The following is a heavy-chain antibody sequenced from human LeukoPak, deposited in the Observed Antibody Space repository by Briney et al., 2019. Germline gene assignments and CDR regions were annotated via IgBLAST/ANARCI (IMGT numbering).Heavy chain of an antibody. Sequence: PSETLSLTCTVSGGSISSYYWSWIRQPPGEGLEWIGYIYYSGSTNYNPSLKSRVTISVDTSKNQFSLKLSSVTAADTAVYYCATSLPGTYYYYGMDVWGQGTTVTVSS. CDR1: GGSISSYY. CDR2: IYYSGST. V-gene: IGHV4-59*01. J-gene: IGHJ6*02. CDR3: ATSLPGTYYYYGMDV. D-gene: IGHD7-27*01.